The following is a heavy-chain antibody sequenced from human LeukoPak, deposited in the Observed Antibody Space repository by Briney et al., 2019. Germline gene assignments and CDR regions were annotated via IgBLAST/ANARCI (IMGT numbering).Heavy chain of an antibody. Sequence: PGGSLRLSCAASGFTFSSYAMSWVRQAPGKGLEWVSAISGSGGSTYYADSVKGQFTISRDNSKNTLYLQMNSLRAEDTAVYYCAKVPKWLMGNFDYWGQGTLVTVSS. D-gene: IGHD3-22*01. J-gene: IGHJ4*02. CDR2: ISGSGGST. CDR3: AKVPKWLMGNFDY. V-gene: IGHV3-23*01. CDR1: GFTFSSYA.